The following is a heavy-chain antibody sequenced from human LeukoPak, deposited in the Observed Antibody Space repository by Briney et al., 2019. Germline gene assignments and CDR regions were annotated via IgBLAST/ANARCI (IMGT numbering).Heavy chain of an antibody. J-gene: IGHJ6*02. CDR3: AKRAEAVAGYYGMDV. V-gene: IGHV3-30*18. CDR1: GFTFSNYG. D-gene: IGHD6-19*01. CDR2: ISYDGRNK. Sequence: GGSLRLSCAASGFTFSNYGIHWVRQAPGKGLEWVAYISYDGRNKYYADSVKGRFTISRDNSKTTLYLQMNSLRADDTAVYYCAKRAEAVAGYYGMDVWGQGTTVTVSS.